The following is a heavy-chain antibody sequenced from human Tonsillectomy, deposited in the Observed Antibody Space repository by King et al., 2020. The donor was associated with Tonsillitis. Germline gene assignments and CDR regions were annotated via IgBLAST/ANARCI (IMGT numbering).Heavy chain of an antibody. CDR1: GGTFSSYA. CDR3: ARGAGYYDNRGYTP. Sequence: VQLVESGPEVKKPGSSVKVSCKASGGTFSSYAISWVRQAPGQGLEWMGGIIPIFGTTNYAQKFQGRVTITADESTSTAYMELSSLRSEDTAVYYCARGAGYYDNRGYTPWGQGTLVTVSS. CDR2: IIPIFGTT. V-gene: IGHV1-69*01. D-gene: IGHD3-22*01. J-gene: IGHJ5*02.